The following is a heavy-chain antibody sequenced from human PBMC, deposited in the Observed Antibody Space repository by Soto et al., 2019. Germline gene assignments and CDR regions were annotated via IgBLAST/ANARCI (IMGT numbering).Heavy chain of an antibody. V-gene: IGHV3-15*01. CDR3: TTVGGGYSYGIQGYFDY. Sequence: GGSLRLSCAASGFTFSNAWMSWVRQAPGKGLEWVGRIKSKTDGGTTDYAAPVKGRFTISRDDSKNTLYLQMNSLKTEDTAVYYCTTVGGGYSYGIQGYFDYWGQGTLVTVSS. CDR1: GFTFSNAW. CDR2: IKSKTDGGTT. J-gene: IGHJ4*02. D-gene: IGHD5-18*01.